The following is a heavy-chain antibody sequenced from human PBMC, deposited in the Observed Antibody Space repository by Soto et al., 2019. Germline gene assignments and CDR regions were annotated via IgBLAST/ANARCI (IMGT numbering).Heavy chain of an antibody. J-gene: IGHJ4*02. CDR2: IYYSGST. CDR3: ASGPSTTVTTGRFFDY. Sequence: PSETLSLTCTVSGGSISSGDYYWSWIRQPPGKGLEWIGYIYYSGSTYYNPSLKSRVTISVDTSKNQFSLKLSSVTAADTAVYYCASGPSTTVTTGRFFDYWGQGTLVTVSS. D-gene: IGHD4-17*01. CDR1: GGSISSGDYY. V-gene: IGHV4-30-4*01.